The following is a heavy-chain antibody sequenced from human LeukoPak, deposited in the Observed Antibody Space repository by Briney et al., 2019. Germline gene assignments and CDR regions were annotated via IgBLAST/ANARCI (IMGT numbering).Heavy chain of an antibody. CDR3: ASSRLGGYFDY. D-gene: IGHD3-16*01. CDR1: GFTFSSYS. V-gene: IGHV3-48*01. Sequence: PGGSLRLSCAASGFTFSSYSMNWVRQAPGKGLEWLSYISSSTSTIYYADSVKGRFTISRDNAKNSLYLQMNSLRAEDTAVYYCASSRLGGYFDYWGQGTLVTVSS. CDR2: ISSSTSTI. J-gene: IGHJ4*02.